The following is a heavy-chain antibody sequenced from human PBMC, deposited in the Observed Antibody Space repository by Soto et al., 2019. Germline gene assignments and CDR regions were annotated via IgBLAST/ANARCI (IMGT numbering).Heavy chain of an antibody. CDR3: ARLRYSSSWYYYYMDV. CDR2: IYYSGST. D-gene: IGHD6-13*01. J-gene: IGHJ6*03. V-gene: IGHV4-59*01. Sequence: QVQLQESGPGLVKPSETLSLTCTVSGGSISNSDWSWIRQPPGKGVEWIGCIYYSGSTNRNPSLKRPRTISVATYKTPYSLKLNSVTPADTAVYYCARLRYSSSWYYYYMDVWGKGTTVTVSS. CDR1: GGSISNSD.